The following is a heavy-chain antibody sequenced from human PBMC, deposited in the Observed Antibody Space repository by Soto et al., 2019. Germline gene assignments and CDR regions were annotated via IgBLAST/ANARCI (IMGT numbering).Heavy chain of an antibody. CDR3: ARDRTVGSSSLCYYCYCRGV. CDR1: GYTFTSYG. J-gene: IGHJ6*01. Sequence: GASVKVSCKASGYTFTSYGISWVRQAPGQGLEWMGWISAYNGNTNYAQKLQGRVTMTTDTSTSTAYMELRSLRSDDTAVYYCARDRTVGSSSLCYYCYCRGVWGKGSTVRVSS. CDR2: ISAYNGNT. V-gene: IGHV1-18*01. D-gene: IGHD6-6*01.